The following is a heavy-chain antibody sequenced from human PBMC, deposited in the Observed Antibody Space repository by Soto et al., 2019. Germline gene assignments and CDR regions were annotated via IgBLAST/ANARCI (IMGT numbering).Heavy chain of an antibody. CDR2: FDPEDGET. CDR1: GYTLTELS. J-gene: IGHJ4*02. Sequence: QVQLVQSGAEVKKPGASVKVSCKVSGYTLTELSMHWVRQAPGKGLEWMGGFDPEDGETIYAQKFQGSVARAEAPSTGTAYMELSSLRSEDTAVYYCAPDLGCSGGSCYLGYWGQGTLVTVSS. D-gene: IGHD2-15*01. CDR3: APDLGCSGGSCYLGY. V-gene: IGHV1-24*01.